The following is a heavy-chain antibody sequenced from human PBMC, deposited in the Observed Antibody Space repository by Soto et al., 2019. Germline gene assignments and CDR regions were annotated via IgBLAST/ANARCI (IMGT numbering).Heavy chain of an antibody. CDR3: GRDGSGGIIDS. D-gene: IGHD2-15*01. J-gene: IGHJ3*01. CDR1: GYTFTGYG. V-gene: IGHV1-18*01. Sequence: QVQLVQSGAEVKKPGASVKVSCKTSGYTFTGYGINWVRQAPGHGLEWMRWISVFKGNTKYGQNIQDRVIMTTDTSTSTAYMELRSLRSDDTAVYFCGRDGSGGIIDSWGQGTMLIVSS. CDR2: ISVFKGNT.